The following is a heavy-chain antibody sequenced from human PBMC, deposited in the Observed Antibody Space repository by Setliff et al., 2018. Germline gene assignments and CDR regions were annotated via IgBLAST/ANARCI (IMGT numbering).Heavy chain of an antibody. V-gene: IGHV4-38-2*01. CDR1: GHSIDSDSY. CDR3: ARRSGSGSSPYFDF. D-gene: IGHD3-10*01. CDR2: LYRTANT. Sequence: SETLSLTCAVSGHSIDSDSYWGWIRQSPGKGLEWIGSLYRTANTYYNPAVRSRVTISPDTSKNQFSLKLTSVTAADTAVYYCARRSGSGSSPYFDFWGQGTLVTVSS. J-gene: IGHJ4*02.